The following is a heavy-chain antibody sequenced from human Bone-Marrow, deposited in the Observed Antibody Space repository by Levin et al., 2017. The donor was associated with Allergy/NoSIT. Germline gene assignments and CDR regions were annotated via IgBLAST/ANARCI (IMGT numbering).Heavy chain of an antibody. CDR2: INSDGSDT. J-gene: IGHJ6*02. CDR3: ARGGGGLAV. D-gene: IGHD3-10*01. CDR1: GFTFTTFR. Sequence: PGESLKISCAASGFTFTTFRMYWVRQAPGKGLVWVSFINSDGSDTKYADFVKGRFTISRDNAKNTLSLQMDSLRDEDTAVYYCARGGGGLAVWGQGTTVTVSS. V-gene: IGHV3-74*03.